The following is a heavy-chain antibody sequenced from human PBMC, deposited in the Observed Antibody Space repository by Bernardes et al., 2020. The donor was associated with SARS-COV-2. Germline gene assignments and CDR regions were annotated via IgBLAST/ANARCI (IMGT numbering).Heavy chain of an antibody. V-gene: IGHV4-4*07. J-gene: IGHJ3*01. Sequence: SETLSLTCTVSSDSISDYNWSWIRQPAGKGLEWIGRRYDSGGTNYNPSLKSRVTMSLDTSNNQLSLKLTSVTAADTAVYFCSRVRSIGDAFKSRAFDGWGQGAVGTVSS. D-gene: IGHD2-2*01. CDR3: SRVRSIGDAFKSRAFDG. CDR1: SDSISDYN. CDR2: RYDSGGT.